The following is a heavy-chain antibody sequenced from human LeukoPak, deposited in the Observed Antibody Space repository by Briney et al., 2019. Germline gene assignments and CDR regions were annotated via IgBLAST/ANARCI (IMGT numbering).Heavy chain of an antibody. CDR2: ISGSGDTT. Sequence: PGGSLRLSCAASGFTFSSYAMSWVRQAPGKGPEWVSAISGSGDTTYYADSVKGRFTISRDNSKNTLDLQMNSLRAEDTAVYYCAKRDNNDYYSGIDVFDIWGQGTMVTVSS. CDR1: GFTFSSYA. D-gene: IGHD2-21*02. CDR3: AKRDNNDYYSGIDVFDI. V-gene: IGHV3-23*01. J-gene: IGHJ3*02.